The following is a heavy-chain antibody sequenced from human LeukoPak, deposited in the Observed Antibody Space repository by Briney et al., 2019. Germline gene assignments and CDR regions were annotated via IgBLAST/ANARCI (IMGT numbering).Heavy chain of an antibody. CDR3: AKEGAAVYDSSGYYYLH. V-gene: IGHV3-30*02. D-gene: IGHD3-22*01. J-gene: IGHJ4*02. CDR1: GFTFSSYG. Sequence: GGSLRLSCAASGFTFSSYGMHWVRQAPGKGLEWVAFIRYDGSNKYYADSVKGRFTISRDNSKNTLYLQMNSLRAEDTAVYYCAKEGAAVYDSSGYYYLHWGQGTLVTVSS. CDR2: IRYDGSNK.